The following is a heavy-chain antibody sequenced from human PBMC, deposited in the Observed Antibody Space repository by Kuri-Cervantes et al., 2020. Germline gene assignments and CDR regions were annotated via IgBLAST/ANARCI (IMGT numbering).Heavy chain of an antibody. CDR1: GGSISSSGYY. V-gene: IGHV4-39*07. J-gene: IGHJ5*02. D-gene: IGHD6-13*01. CDR3: ARQQQQLRLYNWFDP. Sequence: ESLKISCTVSGGSISSSGYYWGWIRQPPGKGLEWIGSIYYSGSTYYNPSLKSRVTISVDTYKNQFSLKLSSVTAADTAVYYCARQQQQLRLYNWFDPWGQGTLVTVSS. CDR2: IYYSGST.